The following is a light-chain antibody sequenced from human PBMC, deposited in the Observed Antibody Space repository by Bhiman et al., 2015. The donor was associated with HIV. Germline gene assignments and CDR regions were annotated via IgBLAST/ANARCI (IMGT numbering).Light chain of an antibody. V-gene: IGLV2-14*03. J-gene: IGLJ1*01. CDR2: DVS. Sequence: QSALTQPASVSAFPGQSITISCTGANSDIGDYNSVSWYQQHPGKAPKLMLYDVSQRPSGISNRFSGSKSGNTASLTISGLQAEDEADYYCSSYSITSPLWVFGSGTRVTVL. CDR1: NSDIGDYNS. CDR3: SSYSITSPLWV.